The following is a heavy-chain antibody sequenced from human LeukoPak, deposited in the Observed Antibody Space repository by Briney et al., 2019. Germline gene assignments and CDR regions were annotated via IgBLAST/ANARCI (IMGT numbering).Heavy chain of an antibody. V-gene: IGHV3-23*01. Sequence: GGSLGLSCAASGFTFSSYAMSWVRQAPGKGLEWVSGISGSGGSTYYADSVKGRFIISRDNSKNTLYLQMNSLRAEDTAVYYCAKGSYSSGWDSWGQGTLVTVSS. J-gene: IGHJ4*02. CDR2: ISGSGGST. CDR1: GFTFSSYA. CDR3: AKGSYSSGWDS. D-gene: IGHD6-19*01.